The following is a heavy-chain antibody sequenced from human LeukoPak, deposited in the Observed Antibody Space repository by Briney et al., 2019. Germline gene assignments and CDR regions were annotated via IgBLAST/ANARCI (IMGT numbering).Heavy chain of an antibody. Sequence: GGSLRLSCAASGFTFSSYAMHWVRQAPGKGLEWVAVISYDGSNKYYADSVKGRFTISRDNSKNTLYLQMNSLRAEDTAVYYCARGFSGWYVGYYFDYWGQGTLVTVSS. CDR2: ISYDGSNK. CDR1: GFTFSSYA. V-gene: IGHV3-30*04. D-gene: IGHD6-19*01. J-gene: IGHJ4*02. CDR3: ARGFSGWYVGYYFDY.